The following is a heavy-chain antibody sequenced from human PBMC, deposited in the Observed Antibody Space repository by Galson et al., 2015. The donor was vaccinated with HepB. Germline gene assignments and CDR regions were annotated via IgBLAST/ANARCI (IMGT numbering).Heavy chain of an antibody. J-gene: IGHJ3*02. Sequence: SVKVSCKASGYTFTSYYMHWVRQAPGQGLEWMGIINPSGGSTSYAQKFQGRVTMTRDTSTSTVYMELSSLRSEDTAVYYCARDPIVATIGDAFDIWGQGTMVTVSS. CDR3: ARDPIVATIGDAFDI. CDR2: INPSGGST. D-gene: IGHD5-12*01. V-gene: IGHV1-46*03. CDR1: GYTFTSYY.